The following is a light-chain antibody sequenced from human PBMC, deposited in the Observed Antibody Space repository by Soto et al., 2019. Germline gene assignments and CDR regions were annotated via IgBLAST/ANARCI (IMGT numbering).Light chain of an antibody. J-gene: IGKJ4*01. V-gene: IGKV4-1*01. CDR2: WAS. Sequence: DIVMTQSPDSLAVSLGESPTINCKSSQSILFNSNNKNYVAWYQQKPGQPPKLLIYWASTRESVVPDRFGGIRSGTEFNRTIIILQAEDVAIYYCQKSYGTSITFGGMTEGEIK. CDR1: QSILFNSNNKNY. CDR3: QKSYGTSIT.